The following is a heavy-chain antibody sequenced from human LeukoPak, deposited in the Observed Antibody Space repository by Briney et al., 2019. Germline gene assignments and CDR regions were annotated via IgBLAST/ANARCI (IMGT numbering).Heavy chain of an antibody. CDR3: AKSTVAGTRKVDY. CDR1: GGSISSSTYY. Sequence: PSGTLSLTCTVSGGSISSSTYYWGWIRQPPGKGLEWIGSIYYSGITYYNPSLKSRVTISVDTSRNQFSLNLSSVTAADTAVYYCAKSTVAGTRKVDYWGQGILVTVSS. CDR2: IYYSGIT. V-gene: IGHV4-39*01. J-gene: IGHJ4*02. D-gene: IGHD6-19*01.